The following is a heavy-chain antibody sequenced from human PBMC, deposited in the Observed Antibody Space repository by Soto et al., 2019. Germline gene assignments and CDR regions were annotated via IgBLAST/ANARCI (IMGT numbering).Heavy chain of an antibody. J-gene: IGHJ6*03. V-gene: IGHV3-33*01. CDR3: ARDAADIVVVPASQGYYYYMDV. Sequence: SLRLSCAASGFTFSSYGRHWVRQAPGKGLEWVAVIWYDGSNKYYADSVKGRFTISRDNSKNTLYLQMNSLRAEDTAVYYCARDAADIVVVPASQGYYYYMDVWGKGTTVTVSS. CDR2: IWYDGSNK. D-gene: IGHD2-2*01. CDR1: GFTFSSYG.